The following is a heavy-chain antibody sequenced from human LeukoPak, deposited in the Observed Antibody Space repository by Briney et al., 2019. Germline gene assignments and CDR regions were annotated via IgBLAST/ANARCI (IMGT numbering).Heavy chain of an antibody. J-gene: IGHJ4*02. CDR1: GYTFTGNY. V-gene: IGHV1-2*02. Sequence: GASVKVSCKASGYTFTGNYMHWVRQAPGQGLEWMGWINPNSGGTNYAQKFQGRVTMTRDTSISAAYMELSRLRSDDTAVYYCARVTGYVIEDYFDYWGQGTLVTVSS. CDR3: ARVTGYVIEDYFDY. CDR2: INPNSGGT. D-gene: IGHD3-22*01.